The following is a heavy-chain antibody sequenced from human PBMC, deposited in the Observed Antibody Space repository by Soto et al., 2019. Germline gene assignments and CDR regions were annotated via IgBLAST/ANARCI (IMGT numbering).Heavy chain of an antibody. Sequence: EVQLVESGGGLVQPGGSLRLSCAASGFTFSSSDMHWVRQATGKGLEWVSTIGTAGDTYYPGSVKGRFTISREDAKNYLYLQMNSLRAGDTAVYYCARGSLLRLGELSGGDAFDIWGQGTMVTVSS. J-gene: IGHJ3*02. CDR2: IGTAGDT. CDR3: ARGSLLRLGELSGGDAFDI. V-gene: IGHV3-13*04. D-gene: IGHD3-16*02. CDR1: GFTFSSSD.